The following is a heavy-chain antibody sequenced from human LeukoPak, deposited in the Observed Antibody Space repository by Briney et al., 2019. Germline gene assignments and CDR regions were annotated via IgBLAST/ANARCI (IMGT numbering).Heavy chain of an antibody. V-gene: IGHV4-31*03. CDR3: ASTTIFGPYFDY. CDR2: VYYSGAT. Sequence: SSQTLSLTCTVSGGSISSGAYYWSWIRQHPGKGLEWIGYVYYSGATYYNPSLKSRITVSVDTSKNQFSLKLSSVSAADTAVYYCASTTIFGPYFDYWGQGTLVTVSS. J-gene: IGHJ4*02. D-gene: IGHD3-3*01. CDR1: GGSISSGAYY.